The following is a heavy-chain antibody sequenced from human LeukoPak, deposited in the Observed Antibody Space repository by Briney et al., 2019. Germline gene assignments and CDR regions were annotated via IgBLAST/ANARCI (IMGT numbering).Heavy chain of an antibody. CDR3: ARLPTNIVATGPGDY. Sequence: GESLKISCKGSGFSFTSYWIGWVRQMPGKGLEWMWTIYPGDSDTRYSPSFQGQVTISADKSISTAYLQWSSLKASDTAMYYCARLPTNIVATGPGDYWGQGTLVTVSS. CDR2: IYPGDSDT. D-gene: IGHD5-12*01. V-gene: IGHV5-51*01. CDR1: GFSFTSYW. J-gene: IGHJ4*02.